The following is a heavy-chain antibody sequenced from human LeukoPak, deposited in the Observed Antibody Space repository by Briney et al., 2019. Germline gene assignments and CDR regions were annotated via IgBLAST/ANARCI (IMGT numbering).Heavy chain of an antibody. CDR2: IYPGDSDI. V-gene: IGHV5-51*01. J-gene: IGHJ5*02. CDR1: GSSFTSYW. D-gene: IGHD1-1*01. Sequence: GASLKISCKGSGSSFTSYWIGWVRQLPGKGLEWMGIIYPGDSDIRYSPSFQGQVTISADKSISTAYLQWSSLKASDTAMYYCARHGQKNLENWFDPWGQGTLVTVSS. CDR3: ARHGQKNLENWFDP.